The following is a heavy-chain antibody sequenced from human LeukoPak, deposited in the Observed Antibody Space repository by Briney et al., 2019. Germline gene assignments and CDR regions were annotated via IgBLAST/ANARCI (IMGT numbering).Heavy chain of an antibody. J-gene: IGHJ4*02. CDR3: ARGIAAAGIVGVFDY. CDR2: IYSGGNT. Sequence: GGSLRLSCAASGFSVSSNHMSWVRQAPGKGLEWVSVIYSGGNTHYADPVKGRFTISRDNSKNTLYLQMNSLRAEDTAVYYCARGIAAAGIVGVFDYWGQGTLVTVSS. V-gene: IGHV3-66*01. CDR1: GFSVSSNH. D-gene: IGHD6-13*01.